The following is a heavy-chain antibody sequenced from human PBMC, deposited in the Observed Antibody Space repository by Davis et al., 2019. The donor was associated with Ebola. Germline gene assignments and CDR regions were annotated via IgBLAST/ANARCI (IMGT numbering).Heavy chain of an antibody. V-gene: IGHV1-69*13. J-gene: IGHJ4*02. D-gene: IGHD5-18*01. CDR2: SIPIFGTT. CDR1: GGIFSSYA. Sequence: AASVKVSRKASGGIFSSYAISWVRQAPAQGLEWLGGSIPIFGTTNYAQKFQGRVTITADESTSTAYMELSSLRSEDTAVYYCARGIKRYSYGHYFDYWGQGTLVTVSS. CDR3: ARGIKRYSYGHYFDY.